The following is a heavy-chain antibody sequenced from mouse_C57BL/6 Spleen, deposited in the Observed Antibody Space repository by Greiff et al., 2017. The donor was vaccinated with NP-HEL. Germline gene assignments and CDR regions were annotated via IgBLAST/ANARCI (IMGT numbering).Heavy chain of an antibody. Sequence: VHVKQSGAELVKPGASVKLSCTASGFNIKDYYMHWVKQRTEQGLEWIGRIDPEDGETKYAPKFQGKATITADTSSNTAYLQLSSLTSEDTAVYYCARNYYGSRSRWYFDVWDTGTTVTVSS. J-gene: IGHJ1*03. CDR2: IDPEDGET. CDR3: ARNYYGSRSRWYFDV. CDR1: GFNIKDYY. D-gene: IGHD1-1*01. V-gene: IGHV14-2*01.